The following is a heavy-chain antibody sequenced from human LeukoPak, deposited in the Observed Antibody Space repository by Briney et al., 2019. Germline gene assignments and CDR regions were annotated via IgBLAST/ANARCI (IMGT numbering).Heavy chain of an antibody. J-gene: IGHJ4*02. V-gene: IGHV4-59*01. D-gene: IGHD4-17*01. CDR1: GGSISNYY. Sequence: PSETLSLTCTVSGGSISNYYWSWIRQPPGKGLEWIGYIYYSGSTNYNPSLKSRVILSVDTSKNQFSLKLSSVAAADTAVYYCARDYGDYFDYWGQGTLVTVSS. CDR3: ARDYGDYFDY. CDR2: IYYSGST.